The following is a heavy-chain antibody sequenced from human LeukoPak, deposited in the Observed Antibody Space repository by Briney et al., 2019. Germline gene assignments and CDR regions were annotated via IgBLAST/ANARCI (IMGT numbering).Heavy chain of an antibody. J-gene: IGHJ4*02. V-gene: IGHV4-61*10. Sequence: SETLSLTCTVSGGSITSVLHYWSWIRQPAGKGLDRIGRFYGSGSTTYNPSLESRVTISVDTAKNQFFLKLSSVTAADTAMYYCAREGRQDYVYFDHWGQGSLVTVSS. CDR1: GGSITSVLHY. CDR2: FYGSGST. D-gene: IGHD4-17*01. CDR3: AREGRQDYVYFDH.